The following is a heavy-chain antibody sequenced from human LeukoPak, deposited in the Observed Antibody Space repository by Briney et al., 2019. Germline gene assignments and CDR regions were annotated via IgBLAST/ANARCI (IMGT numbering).Heavy chain of an antibody. CDR1: GYTSTSYD. J-gene: IGHJ3*02. CDR3: ARGPTWIQLWDAFDI. D-gene: IGHD5-18*01. CDR2: MNPNSGNT. V-gene: IGHV1-8*01. Sequence: ASVKVSCKASGYTSTSYDINWVRQATGQGLEWMGWMNPNSGNTGYAQKFQGRVTMTRNTSISTAYMELSSLRSEDTAVYYCARGPTWIQLWDAFDIWGQGTMVTVSS.